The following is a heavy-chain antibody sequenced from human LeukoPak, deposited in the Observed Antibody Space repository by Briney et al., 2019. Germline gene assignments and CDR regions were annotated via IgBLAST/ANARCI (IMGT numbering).Heavy chain of an antibody. V-gene: IGHV3-53*01. CDR3: ARGTYDSSGYFLPYYYYYMDV. CDR1: GFTVSSNY. CDR2: IYSGGST. J-gene: IGHJ6*03. D-gene: IGHD3-22*01. Sequence: GGSLRLSCAASGFTVSSNYMSWVRQAPGKGLEWVSVIYSGGSTYYADSVKGRFTVSRDNSKNTLYLQMNSLRAEDTAVYYCARGTYDSSGYFLPYYYYYMDVCGKGTTVTISS.